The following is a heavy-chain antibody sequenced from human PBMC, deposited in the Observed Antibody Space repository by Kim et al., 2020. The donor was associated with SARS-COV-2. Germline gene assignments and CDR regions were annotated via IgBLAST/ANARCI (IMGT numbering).Heavy chain of an antibody. J-gene: IGHJ4*02. V-gene: IGHV3-23*01. Sequence: TYYEYALKGRFTIPRANAKNTLYLQMNSLRAEDTAVYYCAKDRAVAGTGYWGQGTLVTVSS. CDR3: AKDRAVAGTGY. CDR2: T. D-gene: IGHD6-19*01.